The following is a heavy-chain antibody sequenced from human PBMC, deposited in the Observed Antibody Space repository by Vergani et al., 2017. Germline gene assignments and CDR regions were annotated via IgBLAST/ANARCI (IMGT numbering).Heavy chain of an antibody. J-gene: IGHJ4*02. V-gene: IGHV3-23*01. D-gene: IGHD1-26*01. CDR3: VKDAVSYENFFDS. CDR2: LTGGGGST. Sequence: EVQLLESGGSLKQPGGSVRLSCAASGFTFSTYAMHWVRQAPGKGLEWVSALTGGGGSTYYADSFKGRVIISRDNSRDTLYLQMNSLRPEDTATYYCVKDAVSYENFFDSWGQGTLVTVSS. CDR1: GFTFSTYA.